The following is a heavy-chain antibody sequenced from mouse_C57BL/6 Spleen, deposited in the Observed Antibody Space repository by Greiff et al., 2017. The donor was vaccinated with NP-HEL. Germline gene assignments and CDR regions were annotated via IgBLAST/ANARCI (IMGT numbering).Heavy chain of an antibody. CDR1: GYTFTSYW. D-gene: IGHD2-3*01. J-gene: IGHJ3*01. Sequence: QVQLQQPGAELVKPVASVQLSCKASGYTFTSYWMHWVKQRPGRGLEWIGRIDPNSGGTKYNEKFKSKATLTGDKPSSTTYMHRSSLTSEDSAVYYCARERYDGYRFAYWGQVTLVTVSA. CDR3: ARERYDGYRFAY. V-gene: IGHV1-72*01. CDR2: IDPNSGGT.